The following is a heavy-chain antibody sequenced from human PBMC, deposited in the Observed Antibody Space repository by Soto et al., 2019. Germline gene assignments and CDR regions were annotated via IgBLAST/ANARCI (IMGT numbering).Heavy chain of an antibody. CDR3: ARHLAAGDS. Sequence: QVQLVQSGAEVKKPGASVRVSCKASGYTFTSYYIHWVRQAPGQGLEWMAIVNPTGGSTNYAQKFPGRVTVTFDTSTSTVFMELNSLRYEDTAVYYCARHLAAGDSWGQGTLVTVSS. D-gene: IGHD6-25*01. CDR2: VNPTGGST. V-gene: IGHV1-46*03. CDR1: GYTFTSYY. J-gene: IGHJ4*02.